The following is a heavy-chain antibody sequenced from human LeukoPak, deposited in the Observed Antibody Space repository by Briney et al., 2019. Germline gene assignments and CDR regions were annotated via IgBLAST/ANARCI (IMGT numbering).Heavy chain of an antibody. CDR2: ITSSSSTI. Sequence: GGSLRLSCAASGFTFSDYNMNWVRQAPGKGLERVSYITSSSSTIYYADSVKGRFTISRDNAKNSLYLQMNSLRAEDTAVYYCARAWSGYTYGYYYWGQGTLVTVSS. J-gene: IGHJ4*02. CDR1: GFTFSDYN. D-gene: IGHD5-18*01. V-gene: IGHV3-48*01. CDR3: ARAWSGYTYGYYY.